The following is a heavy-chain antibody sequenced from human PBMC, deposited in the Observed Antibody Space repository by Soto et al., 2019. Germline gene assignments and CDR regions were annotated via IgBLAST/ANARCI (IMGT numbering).Heavy chain of an antibody. CDR3: ARHVNGWFDP. Sequence: QVQLQGSGPGLVKPSETLSLTCTVSGGSISSYYWSWIRQPPGKGLEWIGYIYYSGSTNYNPSLKSRVTISVDTSKNQFSLKLSSVTAADTAVYYCARHVNGWFDPWGQGTLVTVSS. CDR2: IYYSGST. CDR1: GGSISSYY. J-gene: IGHJ5*02. V-gene: IGHV4-59*08.